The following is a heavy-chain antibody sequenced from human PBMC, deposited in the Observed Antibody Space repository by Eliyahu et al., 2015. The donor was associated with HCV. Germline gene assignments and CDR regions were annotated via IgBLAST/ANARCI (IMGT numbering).Heavy chain of an antibody. V-gene: IGHV3-33*01. J-gene: IGHJ6*02. D-gene: IGHD5-12*01. CDR2: IYYDGSNK. CDR1: GIXFXSYG. CDR3: ARDLRATIPPFLGMDV. Sequence: QVQLVESGGGVVQPGRSLRLSCAASGIXFXSYGMHWVRQAPGKGLEWVAAIYYDGSNKYYADSVKGRFTISRGNSKSTLYLQTNSLRAEDTAVYYCARDLRATIPPFLGMDVWGQGTTVTVSS.